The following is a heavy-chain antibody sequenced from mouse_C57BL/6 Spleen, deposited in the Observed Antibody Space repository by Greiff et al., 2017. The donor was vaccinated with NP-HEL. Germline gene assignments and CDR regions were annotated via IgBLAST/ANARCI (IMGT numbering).Heavy chain of an antibody. CDR2: ISYDGSN. J-gene: IGHJ1*03. CDR3: ARDEGRYFDV. Sequence: EVQLQESGPGLVKPSQSLSLTSSVTGYSITSGYYWNWIRQFPGNKLEWMGYISYDGSNNYNPSLKNRISITRDTSKNQFFLKLNSVTTEDTATYYCARDEGRYFDVWGTGTTVTVSS. V-gene: IGHV3-6*01. CDR1: GYSITSGYY.